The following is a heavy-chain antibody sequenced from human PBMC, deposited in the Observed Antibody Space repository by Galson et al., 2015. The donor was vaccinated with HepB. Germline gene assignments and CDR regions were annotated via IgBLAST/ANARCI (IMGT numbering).Heavy chain of an antibody. CDR2: ISSSSSTI. CDR3: AREGSAAAYYYYYGMDV. CDR1: GFTFSSYS. J-gene: IGHJ6*02. V-gene: IGHV3-48*02. Sequence: SLRLSCAASGFTFSSYSMNWVRQAPGKGLEWVSYISSSSSTIYYADSVKGRFTISRDNAKNSLYLQMNSLRDEDTAVYYCAREGSAAAYYYYYGMDVWGQGTTVTVSS. D-gene: IGHD6-13*01.